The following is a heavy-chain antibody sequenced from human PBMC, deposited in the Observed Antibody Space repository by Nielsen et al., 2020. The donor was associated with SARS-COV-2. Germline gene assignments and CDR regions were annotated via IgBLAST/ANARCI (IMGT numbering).Heavy chain of an antibody. CDR1: GFTFSSYG. CDR2: IWYDGSNK. D-gene: IGHD2-2*01. Sequence: GESLKISCAASGFTFSSYGMHWVRQAPGKGLEWVAVIWYDGSNKYYADSVKGRFTISRDNSKNTLYLQMNSLRAEDTAVHYCARDTGFCSSTSCYLDYWGQGTLVTVSS. CDR3: ARDTGFCSSTSCYLDY. V-gene: IGHV3-33*01. J-gene: IGHJ4*02.